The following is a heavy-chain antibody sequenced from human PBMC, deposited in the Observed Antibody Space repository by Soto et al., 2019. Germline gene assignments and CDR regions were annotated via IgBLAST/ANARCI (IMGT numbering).Heavy chain of an antibody. J-gene: IGHJ4*02. CDR1: GFTVSTNY. D-gene: IGHD2-2*02. V-gene: IGHV3-66*01. Sequence: PGGSLRLSCAASGFTVSTNYMSWVRQAPGKGLEWVSVIYSSGSTYYADSVKGRFTIFRDNSRNTVYLQMNSLRAEDTAIYFCAKYTYYDDYWGQGTLVTVSS. CDR2: IYSSGST. CDR3: AKYTYYDDY.